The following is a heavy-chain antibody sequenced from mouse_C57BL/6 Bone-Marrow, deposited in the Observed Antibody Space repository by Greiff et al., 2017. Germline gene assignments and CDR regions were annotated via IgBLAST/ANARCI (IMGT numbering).Heavy chain of an antibody. Sequence: EVMLVESGGDLVKPGGSLKLSCAASGFTFSSYGMSWVRQTPDKRLEWVATISSGGSYPYYPDSVQGRFTISRDNAKNTLYLQMSSLKSEDTAMYYCARRGTTVVARAMDYWGQGTSVTVSS. CDR1: GFTFSSYG. J-gene: IGHJ4*01. CDR2: ISSGGSYP. D-gene: IGHD1-1*01. CDR3: ARRGTTVVARAMDY. V-gene: IGHV5-6*02.